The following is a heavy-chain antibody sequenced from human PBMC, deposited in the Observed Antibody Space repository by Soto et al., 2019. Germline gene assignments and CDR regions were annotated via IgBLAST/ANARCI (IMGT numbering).Heavy chain of an antibody. D-gene: IGHD4-17*01. CDR2: IYLSGMT. J-gene: IGHJ3*02. CDR3: ATVRWELHDAFDI. CDR1: GGSISTGGYY. V-gene: IGHV4-31*03. Sequence: QVQLQESGPGLVKPSQTLSLTCTVSGGSISTGGYYWSWIRQHPGRGLEWIGYIYLSGMTFSNPSLQSRVAISIDTSENQFSLKLSSVTAADTAVYYCATVRWELHDAFDIWGHGTMVSVSS.